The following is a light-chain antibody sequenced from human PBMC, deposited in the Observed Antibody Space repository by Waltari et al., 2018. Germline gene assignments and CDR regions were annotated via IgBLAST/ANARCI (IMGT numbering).Light chain of an antibody. CDR2: GAS. CDR3: QQYDISPLT. Sequence: EIVLTQSPGTLTLSPGERATLSCSASQTVRTTYLAWYQQRPGQAPTLLIYGASSRAAGGPDRCIGSGSGTDFSLTISSLEPEDFAVYYCQQYDISPLTFGGGTKVEIK. J-gene: IGKJ4*01. V-gene: IGKV3-20*01. CDR1: QTVRTTY.